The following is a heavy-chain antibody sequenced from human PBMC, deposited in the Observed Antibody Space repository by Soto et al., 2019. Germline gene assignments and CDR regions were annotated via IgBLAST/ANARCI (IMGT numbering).Heavy chain of an antibody. CDR3: ARDQGGDIDY. CDR2: ISYDGSNK. Sequence: QVQLVESGGGVVQPGRSLRLSCAASGFTFSSYAMHWVRQAPGKGLEWVAIISYDGSNKYYADSVKGRFTISRDNSKNTLYLKMNGLRAEDTAVYYCARDQGGDIDYWGQGTLVTVSS. J-gene: IGHJ4*02. D-gene: IGHD3-16*01. CDR1: GFTFSSYA. V-gene: IGHV3-30-3*01.